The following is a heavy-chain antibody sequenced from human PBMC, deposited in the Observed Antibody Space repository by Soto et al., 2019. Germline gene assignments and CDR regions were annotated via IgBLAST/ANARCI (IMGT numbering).Heavy chain of an antibody. CDR3: ARLKQDYAVA. CDR1: GYTFTSYD. J-gene: IGHJ5*02. D-gene: IGHD3-16*01. Sequence: ASVKVSCKASGYTFTSYDINWVRLATGQGLVWMGWMNPNSGNTAYAQKFQGRVTMTRNTSISTAYMELSSLRSEDTAVYYCARLKQDYAVAWGQGTLVTVSS. CDR2: MNPNSGNT. V-gene: IGHV1-8*01.